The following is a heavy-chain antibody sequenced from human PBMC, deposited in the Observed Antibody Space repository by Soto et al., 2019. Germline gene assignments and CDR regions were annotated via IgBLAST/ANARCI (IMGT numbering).Heavy chain of an antibody. D-gene: IGHD6-19*01. V-gene: IGHV3-74*01. CDR2: IKGDGSGT. J-gene: IGHJ6*02. CDR3: ARRYSSEKYYYGLDV. Sequence: GGSLRLSCAASGFTFSNYWMHWVRRAPGKGLVWVSRIKGDGSGTIYADSVKGRFTISRDNAKNTLYLQMNSLRAEDTAVYYCARRYSSEKYYYGLDVWGQGTTVTVSS. CDR1: GFTFSNYW.